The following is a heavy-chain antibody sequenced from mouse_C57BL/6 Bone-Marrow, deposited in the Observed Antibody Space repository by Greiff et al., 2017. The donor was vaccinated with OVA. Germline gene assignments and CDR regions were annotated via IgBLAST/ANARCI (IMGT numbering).Heavy chain of an antibody. Sequence: EVMLVESGTVLARPGASVKMSCKTSGYTFTSYWMHWVKQRPGQGLEWIGAIYPGNSDTSYNQKFKGKAKLTAVTSASTAYMELSSLTNEDSAVYYCTRLNYDYDEGAMDYWGQGTSVTVSS. V-gene: IGHV1-5*01. D-gene: IGHD2-4*01. J-gene: IGHJ4*01. CDR1: GYTFTSYW. CDR3: TRLNYDYDEGAMDY. CDR2: IYPGNSDT.